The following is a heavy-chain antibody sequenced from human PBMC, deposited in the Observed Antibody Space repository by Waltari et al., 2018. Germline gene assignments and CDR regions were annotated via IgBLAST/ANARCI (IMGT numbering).Heavy chain of an antibody. CDR1: GDSMSSTYW. V-gene: IGHV4-4*02. J-gene: IGHJ4*02. D-gene: IGHD2-15*01. Sequence: QLQQSGPGLVKPSGTLSLTCDVSGDSMSSTYWWSWVRQSPGKGLEWIGQVHGSGKTNYNPSFASRVSVTLHTSANQFSLRVTSATAADTAVYYCGRDRGRGLYLDSWGQGTLVTVSP. CDR2: VHGSGKT. CDR3: GRDRGRGLYLDS.